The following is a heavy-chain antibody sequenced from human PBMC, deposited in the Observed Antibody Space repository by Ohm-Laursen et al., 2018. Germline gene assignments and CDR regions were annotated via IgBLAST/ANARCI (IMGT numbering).Heavy chain of an antibody. Sequence: SSVKVSCKASGGTFSSYAISWVRQAPGQGLEWMGGIIPIFGTANYAQKFQGRVTITADKSTSTAYMELSSLRSEDTAVYYCARAGPGFGTHFQHWGQGTLVTVSS. V-gene: IGHV1-69*06. D-gene: IGHD3-10*01. CDR1: GGTFSSYA. CDR3: ARAGPGFGTHFQH. J-gene: IGHJ1*01. CDR2: IIPIFGTA.